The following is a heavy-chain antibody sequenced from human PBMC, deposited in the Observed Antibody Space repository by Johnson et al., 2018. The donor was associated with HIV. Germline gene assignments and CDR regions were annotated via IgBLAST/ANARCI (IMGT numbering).Heavy chain of an antibody. V-gene: IGHV3-30-3*01. CDR1: GFTFSSYA. CDR3: AREGEWLVPSLDI. CDR2: ISYDGSNK. D-gene: IGHD6-19*01. J-gene: IGHJ3*02. Sequence: QVQLVESGGGVVQPGRSLRLSCAASGFTFSSYAMHWVRQAPGKGLEWVAVISYDGSNKYYADSVKGRFTISRDNSKNTLYLQMNSLRAEDTAVYYCAREGEWLVPSLDIWGQGTMVTVSS.